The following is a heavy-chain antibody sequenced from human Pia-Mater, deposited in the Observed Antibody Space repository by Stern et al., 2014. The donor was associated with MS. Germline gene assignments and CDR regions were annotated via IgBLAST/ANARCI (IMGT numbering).Heavy chain of an antibody. D-gene: IGHD6-13*01. CDR2: ISPMFGVA. CDR1: GGSFSSFD. J-gene: IGHJ4*02. Sequence: QVQLGQSGAEAKKPESSVKVSCKASGGSFSSFDISWARQAPGQRLEWLGEISPMFGVANYAQNFQGRVTFTADESTSTAYMELSSLRSEDTAVYYCARHQGGVAANWGQGTLVTVSS. CDR3: ARHQGGVAAN. V-gene: IGHV1-69*01.